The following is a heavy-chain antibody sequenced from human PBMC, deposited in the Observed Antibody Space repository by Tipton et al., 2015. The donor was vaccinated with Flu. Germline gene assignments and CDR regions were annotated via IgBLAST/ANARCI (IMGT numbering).Heavy chain of an antibody. J-gene: IGHJ5*02. CDR3: ARDYGDLNWFDP. D-gene: IGHD4-17*01. Sequence: TLSLTCTVSGDSINSDYYWGWIRQPPGKGLEWIGNIFHTGSTYHNPSLKGRVTLSVDRSKNQFSLKVISVTAADTAMYYCARDYGDLNWFDPWGQGTLVTVSS. CDR1: GDSINSDYY. CDR2: IFHTGST. V-gene: IGHV4-38-2*02.